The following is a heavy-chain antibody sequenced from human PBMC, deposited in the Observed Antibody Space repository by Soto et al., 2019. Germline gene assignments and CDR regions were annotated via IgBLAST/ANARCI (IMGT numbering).Heavy chain of an antibody. CDR2: IYSGGST. Sequence: GGSLRLSCAASGFTVSSNYMSWVRQAPGKGLEWVSVIYSGGSTYYADSVKGRFTISRDNSKNTLYLQMNSLRAEDIAVYYCARDGEGDCSSTSCYDAFDIWGQGTMVTVSS. D-gene: IGHD2-2*01. V-gene: IGHV3-66*01. CDR3: ARDGEGDCSSTSCYDAFDI. J-gene: IGHJ3*02. CDR1: GFTVSSNY.